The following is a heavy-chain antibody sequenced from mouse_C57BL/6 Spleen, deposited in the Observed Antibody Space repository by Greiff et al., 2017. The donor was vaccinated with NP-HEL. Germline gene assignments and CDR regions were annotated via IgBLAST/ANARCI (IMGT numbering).Heavy chain of an antibody. CDR1: GYTFTSYW. J-gene: IGHJ3*01. D-gene: IGHD2-1*01. V-gene: IGHV1-53*01. CDR3: ARYPYGNYDWFAY. CDR2: INPSNGGT. Sequence: QVQLQQPGTELVKPGASVKLSCKASGYTFTSYWMHWVKQRPGQGLEWIGNINPSNGGTNYNEKFKSKATLTGDKSSSTAYMQLSSLTSEDSAVYYCARYPYGNYDWFAYWGQGTLVTVSA.